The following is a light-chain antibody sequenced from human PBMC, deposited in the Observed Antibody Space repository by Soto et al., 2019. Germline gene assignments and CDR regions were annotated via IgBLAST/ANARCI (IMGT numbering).Light chain of an antibody. Sequence: EIVLTQSPFTLSLSPVERATLSFRASQSGSDSYLAWYQQKPGQPPRLLIYGVSSRGYGIPDRFSGSGSGTDFTLTISSLQAEDVAVYYCQKYYDTPWKFGQGTKVDIK. CDR2: GVS. V-gene: IGKV3-20*01. J-gene: IGKJ1*01. CDR1: QSGSDSY. CDR3: QKYYDTPWK.